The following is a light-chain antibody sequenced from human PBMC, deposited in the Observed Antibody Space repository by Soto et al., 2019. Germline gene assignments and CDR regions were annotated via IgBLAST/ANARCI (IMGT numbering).Light chain of an antibody. CDR3: RSYPSSSTYV. CDR1: SSDVGGYNR. Sequence: QSALTQPPSVSGSPGQSVTISCTGTSSDVGGYNRVSWYQQPPGTAPKLIIYEVNNRPSGVPDRFSGSNSGNTASLTIAGVQAEDEADYYCRSYPSSSTYVFGTGTKLTVL. CDR2: EVN. V-gene: IGLV2-18*02. J-gene: IGLJ1*01.